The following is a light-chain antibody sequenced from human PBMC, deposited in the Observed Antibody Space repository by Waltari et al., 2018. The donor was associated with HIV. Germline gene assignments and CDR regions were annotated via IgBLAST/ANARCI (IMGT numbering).Light chain of an antibody. V-gene: IGKV3-15*01. CDR3: QQYHNWPPYT. Sequence: EIVMTQSPATLSVSAGESVTLSCRASQSVSFNVAWYQQRPGQGPRLLIYRASTRATNVPARFSGGGSGTEFTLSISSLQSEDFAVYYCQQYHNWPPYTFGQGTKLELK. CDR2: RAS. CDR1: QSVSFN. J-gene: IGKJ2*01.